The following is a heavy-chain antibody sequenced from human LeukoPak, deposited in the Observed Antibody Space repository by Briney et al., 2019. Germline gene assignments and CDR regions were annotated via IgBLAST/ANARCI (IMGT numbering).Heavy chain of an antibody. J-gene: IGHJ4*02. CDR2: IRYDGSNK. Sequence: GGSLRLSCAASGFTFSSYGMHWVRQAPGKGLEWVAFIRYDGSNKYYADSVKGRFTISRDNSKNTLYLQMNSLRAEDTAVYYCAKGLRSGPPLYYFDYWGQGTLVTVSS. CDR3: AKGLRSGPPLYYFDY. CDR1: GFTFSSYG. D-gene: IGHD3-10*01. V-gene: IGHV3-30*02.